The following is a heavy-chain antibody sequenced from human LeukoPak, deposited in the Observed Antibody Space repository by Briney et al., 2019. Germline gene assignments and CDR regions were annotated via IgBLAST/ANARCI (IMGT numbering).Heavy chain of an antibody. D-gene: IGHD3-10*02. J-gene: IGHJ6*04. Sequence: PGGSLRLSCAASGFTFSSYGMHWVRQAPGKGLEWVAVISYDGSNKYYADSVKGRFTISRDNSKNTLHLQMNSLRAEDTAVYYCAELGITMIGGVWGKGTTVTISS. CDR3: AELGITMIGGV. V-gene: IGHV3-30*18. CDR1: GFTFSSYG. CDR2: ISYDGSNK.